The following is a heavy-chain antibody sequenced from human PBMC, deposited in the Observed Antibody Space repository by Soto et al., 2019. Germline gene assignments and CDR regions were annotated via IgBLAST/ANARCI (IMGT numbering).Heavy chain of an antibody. J-gene: IGHJ6*02. CDR2: ISYDGSNK. D-gene: IGHD5-12*01. Sequence: QVPLVESGGGVVQPGRSLRLSCAASGFTFSSYGMHWVRQAPGKGLEWVAVISYDGSNKYYADSVKGRFTISRDNSXNXXYLQMNSLRAEDTAVYYCAKAYSGYDTYYYYGMDVWGQGTTVTVSS. CDR1: GFTFSSYG. CDR3: AKAYSGYDTYYYYGMDV. V-gene: IGHV3-30*18.